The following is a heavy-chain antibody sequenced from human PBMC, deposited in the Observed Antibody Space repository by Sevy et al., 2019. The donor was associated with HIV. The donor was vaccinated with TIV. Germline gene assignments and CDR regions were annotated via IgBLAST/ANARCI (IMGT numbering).Heavy chain of an antibody. CDR2: LKSDVYGGTV. D-gene: IGHD2-21*01. CDR1: GFTFGDYC. V-gene: IGHV3-49*04. Sequence: GGSLRLSCTASGFTFGDYCMSWVRQAPGKGLEWVAFLKSDVYGGTVDHAASVRGRFVISRDDSKTIAYRQMNDLKTEDTGAYYCTRWKAAQSILDYWGQGALVTVSS. J-gene: IGHJ4*02. CDR3: TRWKAAQSILDY.